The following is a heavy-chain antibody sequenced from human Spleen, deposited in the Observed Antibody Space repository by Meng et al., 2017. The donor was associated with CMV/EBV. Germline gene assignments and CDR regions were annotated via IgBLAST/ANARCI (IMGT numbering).Heavy chain of an antibody. CDR2: ISAIDDST. CDR1: GFPFDSYT. Sequence: ESLKISCAASGFPFDSYTMSWVRHSAGKGLECVALISAIDDSTYYADSVKGRFTISRDNSKNMVSLEMHSLRSEDTAIYYGAKTLNGYGGQDYWGQGTLVTVSS. J-gene: IGHJ4*02. V-gene: IGHV3-23*01. CDR3: AKTLNGYGGQDY. D-gene: IGHD5-12*01.